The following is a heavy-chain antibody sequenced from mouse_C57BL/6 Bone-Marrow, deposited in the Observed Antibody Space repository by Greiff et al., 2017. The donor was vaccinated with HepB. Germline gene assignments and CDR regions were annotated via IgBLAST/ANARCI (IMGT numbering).Heavy chain of an antibody. Sequence: EVQLQQSGTVLARPGASVKMSCKTSGYTFTSYWMHWVKQRPGQGLEWIGAIYPGNSDTSYNQKFTGKAKLTAVTSASTASLELSSLTNEDSAVYYCTPGAYYYGISWYFDVWGTGTTVTVSS. CDR1: GYTFTSYW. J-gene: IGHJ1*03. CDR3: TPGAYYYGISWYFDV. V-gene: IGHV1-5*01. CDR2: IYPGNSDT. D-gene: IGHD1-1*01.